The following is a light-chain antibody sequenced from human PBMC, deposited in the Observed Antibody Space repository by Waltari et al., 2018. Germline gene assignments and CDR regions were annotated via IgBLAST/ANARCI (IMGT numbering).Light chain of an antibody. V-gene: IGKV1-39*01. CDR1: KSIRSH. CDR3: QQSYSTPRT. J-gene: IGKJ4*01. CDR2: AAS. Sequence: DIQMTHPPSSLSASVVERVTITCRASKSIRSHFKWYQQKPGKAPKLLIYAASSLQSGVPSRFSGSGSETDFTLTISSLQPEDFATYYCQQSYSTPRTFGGGTKVEIK.